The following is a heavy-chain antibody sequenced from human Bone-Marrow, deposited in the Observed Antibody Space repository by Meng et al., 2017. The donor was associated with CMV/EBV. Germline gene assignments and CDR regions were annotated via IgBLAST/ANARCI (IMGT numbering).Heavy chain of an antibody. V-gene: IGHV4-59*11. CDR1: GDSINSHY. J-gene: IGHJ5*01. D-gene: IGHD2-8*01. CDR3: ASASNGRGWCDS. CDR2: IYFTGST. Sequence: GSLRFPRTVSGDSINSHYWTWIRQPPGKGLEYIGYIYFTGSTNYNPSLKRRITMSVDTSKNQFSLQLRSVTAADTAVYYCASASNGRGWCDSWGQGPLVTVSS.